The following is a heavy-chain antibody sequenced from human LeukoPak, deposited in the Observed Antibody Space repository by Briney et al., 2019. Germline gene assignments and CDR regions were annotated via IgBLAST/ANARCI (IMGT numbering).Heavy chain of an antibody. CDR1: GGSFSGYY. Sequence: PSETLSLTCAVYGGSFSGYYWSWIRQPPGKGLEWIGEINHSGSTNYNPSLKSRVTISVDTSKNQFSLKLSSVTAADTAVYYCARHYFSTLTTLLRGVKKQKSRFDPWGQGTLVTVSS. V-gene: IGHV4-34*01. CDR3: ARHYFSTLTTLLRGVKKQKSRFDP. D-gene: IGHD4-17*01. J-gene: IGHJ5*02. CDR2: INHSGST.